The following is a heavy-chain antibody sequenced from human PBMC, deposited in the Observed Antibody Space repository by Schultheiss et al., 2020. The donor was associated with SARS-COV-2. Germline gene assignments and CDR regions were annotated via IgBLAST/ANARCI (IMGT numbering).Heavy chain of an antibody. CDR3: ARQTNFDY. CDR1: GFTFSSYG. CDR2: ISYDGSNK. J-gene: IGHJ4*02. Sequence: GESLKISCAASGFTFSSYGMHWVRQAPGKGLEWVAVISYDGSNKYYADSVKGRFTISRDNSKNTLYLQMNSLRAEDTAVYYCARQTNFDYWGQGTLVTVSS. V-gene: IGHV3-30*03.